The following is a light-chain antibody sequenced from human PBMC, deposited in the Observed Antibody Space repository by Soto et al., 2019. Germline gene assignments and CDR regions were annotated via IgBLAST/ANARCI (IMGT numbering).Light chain of an antibody. CDR2: DAS. CDR3: QQYENLPT. V-gene: IGKV1-33*01. J-gene: IGKJ5*01. CDR1: QNIGDY. Sequence: DIEMTQSPSSLSASAGDKVTITCRASQNIGDYLSWYQQKPGRAPKLLIYDASNLEAGVPSRFRGSGSGTDFNFTISRLQPEDIATYYCQQYENLPTFGQGTRLEIK.